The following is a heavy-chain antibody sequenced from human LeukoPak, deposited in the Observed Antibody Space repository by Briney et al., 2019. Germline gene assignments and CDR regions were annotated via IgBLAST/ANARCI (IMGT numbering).Heavy chain of an antibody. V-gene: IGHV3-53*01. CDR3: ARDQSRGEDAFDI. D-gene: IGHD3-16*01. CDR1: GFTVSSIY. J-gene: IGHJ3*02. Sequence: PGGSLRLSCAASGFTVSSIYMSWVRQAPGKGLEWVSVIYSGGSTYYADSVKGRFTISRDNSKNTLYLQMNSLRAEDTAVYYCARDQSRGEDAFDIWGQGTMVTVSS. CDR2: IYSGGST.